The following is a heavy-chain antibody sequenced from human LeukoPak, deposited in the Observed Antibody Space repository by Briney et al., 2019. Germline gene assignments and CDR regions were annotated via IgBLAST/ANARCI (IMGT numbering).Heavy chain of an antibody. CDR3: ASPYYYDSSGYYT. V-gene: IGHV4-34*01. D-gene: IGHD3-22*01. J-gene: IGHJ5*02. Sequence: SETLCLTCAVYGGSFSGYYWSWIRQPPGKGLEWIGEINHSGSTNYNPSLKSRVTISVDTSKNQFSLKLSSVTAADTAVYYCASPYYYDSSGYYTWGQGTLVTVSS. CDR1: GGSFSGYY. CDR2: INHSGST.